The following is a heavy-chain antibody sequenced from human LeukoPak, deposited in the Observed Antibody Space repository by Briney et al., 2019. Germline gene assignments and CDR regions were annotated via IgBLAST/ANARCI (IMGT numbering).Heavy chain of an antibody. CDR1: GYSIRSGFY. V-gene: IGHV4-38-2*02. D-gene: IGHD3-9*01. J-gene: IGHJ4*02. Sequence: PSETLSLTCTVSGYSIRSGFYWGWIRQPPGKGLEWIGNIYHSGITYCTPSLSSRVTMPVDTSKNQFHLKLSSVTAADTAVYYCARAVGYFDWLPLFDYWGQGTLATVSS. CDR3: ARAVGYFDWLPLFDY. CDR2: IYHSGIT.